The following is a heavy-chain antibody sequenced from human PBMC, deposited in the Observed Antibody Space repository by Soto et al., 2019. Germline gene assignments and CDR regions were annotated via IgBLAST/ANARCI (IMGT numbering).Heavy chain of an antibody. V-gene: IGHV1-2*02. CDR2: INPNSGGT. J-gene: IGHJ4*02. CDR1: GYTFTGYY. CDR3: ARCMITFGGVIVFDY. D-gene: IGHD3-16*02. Sequence: ASVKVSCKASGYTFTGYYMHWVRQAPGQGLEWMGWINPNSGGTNYAQKFQGRVTMTRDASISTAYMELSRLRSDDTAVYYCARCMITFGGVIVFDYWGQGTLVTVSS.